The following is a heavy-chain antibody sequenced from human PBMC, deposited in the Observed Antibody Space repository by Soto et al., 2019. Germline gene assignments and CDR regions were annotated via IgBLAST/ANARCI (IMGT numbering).Heavy chain of an antibody. CDR1: GFTFSSYS. D-gene: IGHD3-10*01. CDR2: LNSSNYA. CDR3: ARLTGKFDFDP. J-gene: IGHJ5*02. V-gene: IGHV3-21*01. Sequence: EVQLVESGGGLVKPGGSLRLSCVGSGFTFSSYSVTWVRQAPGKGLEWVSSLNSSNYAQYIDSVKGRFTVSRDNARNSLFLQMNSLRVDDTAVYYCARLTGKFDFDPWGQGTLVTVSS.